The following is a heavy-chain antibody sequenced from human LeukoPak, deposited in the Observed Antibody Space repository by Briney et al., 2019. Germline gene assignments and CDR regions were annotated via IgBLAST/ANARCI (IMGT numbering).Heavy chain of an antibody. CDR2: ISTYNGET. CDR3: ARDTALTNPAMDY. J-gene: IGHJ4*02. D-gene: IGHD2-8*01. Sequence: ASVKVSCKASGYTFTSYGINWVRQAPGQGLEWMGWISTYNGETIYAQKLQGRVTMTTDTSTSTAYMEQRSLSSDNAAVYYCARDTALTNPAMDYWGQGTLVTVSS. CDR1: GYTFTSYG. V-gene: IGHV1-18*01.